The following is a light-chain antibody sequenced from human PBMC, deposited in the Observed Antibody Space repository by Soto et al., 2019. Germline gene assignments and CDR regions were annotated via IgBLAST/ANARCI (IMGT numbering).Light chain of an antibody. J-gene: IGLJ1*01. Sequence: QSVLTQPASVSGSPGQSITISCTGTSSDVGSYNLDSWYQQHPGKAPKLMICEVSKRPSGVSNRFSGSKSGNTASLTISGLQAEDEADYYCCSYAGSSTVFGTGTRSPS. V-gene: IGLV2-23*02. CDR2: EVS. CDR1: SSDVGSYNL. CDR3: CSYAGSSTV.